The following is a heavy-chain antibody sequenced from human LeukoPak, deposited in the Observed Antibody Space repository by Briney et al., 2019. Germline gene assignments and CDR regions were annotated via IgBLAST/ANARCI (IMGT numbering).Heavy chain of an antibody. D-gene: IGHD1-1*01. V-gene: IGHV4-59*01. CDR1: GGSISGYY. J-gene: IGHJ4*02. CDR3: VKVGTGTVDY. CDR2: IHYSGTT. Sequence: SETLSLTCTVSGGSISGYYWGWIWQPPGKGLEWVGYIHYSGTTNYIPSLKSRVTISVDTSKNQFSVKLRSVTAADTAVYYCVKVGTGTVDYWGQGALVTVSS.